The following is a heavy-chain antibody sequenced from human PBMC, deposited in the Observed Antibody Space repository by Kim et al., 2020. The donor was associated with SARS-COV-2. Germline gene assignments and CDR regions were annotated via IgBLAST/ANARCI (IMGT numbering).Heavy chain of an antibody. CDR3: VRVGSGSSPFDS. J-gene: IGHJ4*02. CDR2: INPNSGGT. CDR1: GYTFTGYY. V-gene: IGHV1-2*02. Sequence: ASVKVSCKASGYTFTGYYMHWVRQAPGQGLEWMGWINPNSGGTNYAQKFQGRVSMTRDTSISTDYMEPSSLRSDDTAVYFCVRVGSGSSPFDSWGQGTLVTVSS. D-gene: IGHD1-26*01.